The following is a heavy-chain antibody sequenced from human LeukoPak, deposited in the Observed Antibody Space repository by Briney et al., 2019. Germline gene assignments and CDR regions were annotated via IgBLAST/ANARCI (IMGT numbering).Heavy chain of an antibody. Sequence: GGSLRLSCAASGSTFSSKTMNWVRQAPGKGLEWVSSISSGSSFIYYADSVKGRFTISTDNAKNSLYLQMNSLRAEDTAVYYCARERRMPTVTDAFDIWGQGTMVTVSS. CDR3: ARERRMPTVTDAFDI. CDR1: GSTFSSKT. J-gene: IGHJ3*02. D-gene: IGHD4-11*01. CDR2: ISSGSSFI. V-gene: IGHV3-21*06.